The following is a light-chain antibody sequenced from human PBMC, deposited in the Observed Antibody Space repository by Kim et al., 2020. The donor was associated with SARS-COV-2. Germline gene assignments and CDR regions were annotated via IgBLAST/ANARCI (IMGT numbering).Light chain of an antibody. Sequence: QGVTVSCTGSSSNIGAGHDVHWYQHVPGTVPRLLIYGNTKRPSGIPDRFSASKSGSSASLAITGLHAEDEAEYFCQSYDTSLRGSVFGGGTQLTVL. CDR3: QSYDTSLRGSV. J-gene: IGLJ2*01. V-gene: IGLV1-40*01. CDR2: GNT. CDR1: SSNIGAGHD.